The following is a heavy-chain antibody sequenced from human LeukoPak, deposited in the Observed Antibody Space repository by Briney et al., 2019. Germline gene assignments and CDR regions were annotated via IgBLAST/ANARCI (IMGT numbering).Heavy chain of an antibody. J-gene: IGHJ4*02. CDR1: GFTFSSYS. Sequence: GGSLRLSCAASGFTFSSYSMTWVRQAPGKRLEWVSSFTSRSRNIYYADSVKGRFTISRDNSKNTLYLQMNNLRADDTAVYYCAKKGQADDYGKPDWGQGTLVTVSS. D-gene: IGHD4-17*01. CDR2: FTSRSRNI. CDR3: AKKGQADDYGKPD. V-gene: IGHV3-23*01.